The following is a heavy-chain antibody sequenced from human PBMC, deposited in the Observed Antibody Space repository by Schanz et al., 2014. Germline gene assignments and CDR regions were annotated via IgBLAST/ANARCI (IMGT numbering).Heavy chain of an antibody. Sequence: EVQLLESGGGLVQPGGSLRLSCAASGFTFSAYAMTWVRQIPGKGLEWVSAISASGGTTYYADSVKGRFTISRDNSKNTLYLQMDSLRAEDTAVYYCARDLPRTFLFDYWGQGTLVTVSS. CDR3: ARDLPRTFLFDY. CDR2: ISASGGTT. V-gene: IGHV3-23*01. J-gene: IGHJ4*02. CDR1: GFTFSAYA.